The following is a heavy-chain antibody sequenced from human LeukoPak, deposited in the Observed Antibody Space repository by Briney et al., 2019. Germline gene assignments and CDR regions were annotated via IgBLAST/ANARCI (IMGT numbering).Heavy chain of an antibody. D-gene: IGHD4-11*01. J-gene: IGHJ4*02. CDR2: NRSNTYGGTT. Sequence: GRSLRLSCTASGFIFADYAMSWVRQAPGKGLEWVSFNRSNTYGGTTEYAASVKGRFTISRDDSKSIAYLQMNSLKTEDTAMYYCTRGDYSDYLDYWGQGTLVTVSS. V-gene: IGHV3-49*04. CDR3: TRGDYSDYLDY. CDR1: GFIFADYA.